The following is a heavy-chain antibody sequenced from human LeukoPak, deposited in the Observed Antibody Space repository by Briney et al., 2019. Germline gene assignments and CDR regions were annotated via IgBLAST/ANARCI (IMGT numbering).Heavy chain of an antibody. CDR1: GYTFTSYG. J-gene: IGHJ3*02. V-gene: IGHV1-18*01. CDR3: ARVSIVVVIIPRSLDAFDI. Sequence: ASVKVSCKASGYTFTSYGISWVRQAPGQGLEWMGWISAYNGNTNYAQKLQGRVTMTTDTSTSTAYMELRSLRSDDTAVYYCARVSIVVVIIPRSLDAFDIWGQGAMVTVSS. CDR2: ISAYNGNT. D-gene: IGHD3-22*01.